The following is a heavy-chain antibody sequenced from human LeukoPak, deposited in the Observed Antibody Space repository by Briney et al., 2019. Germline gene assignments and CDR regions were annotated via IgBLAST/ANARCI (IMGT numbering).Heavy chain of an antibody. Sequence: SQTLSLTCTVSGGSISSGGYYWSWLRQHPGKGLEWIGCIYCSGSTYYNPSLKSRVTISVDTSKNQFSLKLSSVTAADTAVYYCARNSDGRRGDYRGQGTLVTVSS. CDR3: ARNSDGRRGDY. V-gene: IGHV4-31*03. D-gene: IGHD1-7*01. CDR2: IYCSGST. J-gene: IGHJ4*02. CDR1: GGSISSGGYY.